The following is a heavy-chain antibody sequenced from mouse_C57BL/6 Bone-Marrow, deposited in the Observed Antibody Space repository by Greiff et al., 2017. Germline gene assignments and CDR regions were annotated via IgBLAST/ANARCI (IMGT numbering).Heavy chain of an antibody. J-gene: IGHJ2*01. CDR3: ARNYYGSSYEGDY. CDR1: GYTFTSYT. V-gene: IGHV1-4*01. Sequence: VQLQQSGAELARPGASVKMSCKASGYTFTSYTMHWVKQRPGQGLEWIGYINPSSGYTKYNQKVKDKATLTADKSSSTAYMQLSSLTSEDSAVYYCARNYYGSSYEGDYWGQGTTLTVSS. CDR2: INPSSGYT. D-gene: IGHD1-1*01.